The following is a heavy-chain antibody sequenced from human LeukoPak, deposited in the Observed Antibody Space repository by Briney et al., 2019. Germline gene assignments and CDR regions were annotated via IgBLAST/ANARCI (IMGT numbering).Heavy chain of an antibody. CDR3: ARVIGSYVDSAD. CDR1: LFTFSSFS. Sequence: GGSLRLSCAASLFTFSSFSMNWVRQAPGKGLEWISYVISSSSSTYYADSVKGRFTISRDNAKNSLYLQMNSLRAEDTTVYYCARVIGSYVDSADWGQGTLVTVSS. V-gene: IGHV3-48*04. CDR2: VISSSSST. D-gene: IGHD1-26*01. J-gene: IGHJ4*02.